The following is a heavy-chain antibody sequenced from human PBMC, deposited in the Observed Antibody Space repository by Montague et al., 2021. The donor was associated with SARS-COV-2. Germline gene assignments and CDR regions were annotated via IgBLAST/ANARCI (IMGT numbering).Heavy chain of an antibody. CDR1: GVSVTAYY. V-gene: IGHV4-59*08. D-gene: IGHD3-16*01. J-gene: IGHJ4*02. Sequence: SETLSLTCTVSGVSVTAYYWSWIRQSPGKGLEWVGDVLYNKSTNFNPSLKSRVTISVDTSKNQFSLRLTSVTAADTAFYYWGSPPHYDGVNGSSDFWDQGTLVTVSS. CDR2: VLYNKST. CDR3: GSPPHYDGVNGSSDF.